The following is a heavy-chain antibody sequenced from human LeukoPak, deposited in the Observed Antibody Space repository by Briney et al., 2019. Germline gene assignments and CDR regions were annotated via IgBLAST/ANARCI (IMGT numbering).Heavy chain of an antibody. J-gene: IGHJ5*02. CDR3: ARGKYYYDSSGYPNWFDP. D-gene: IGHD3-22*01. Sequence: GGSLRLSCAASGFTFDNYRMNWVRQAPGKGLEWVSYISSSGSTIYYADSVKGRFTISRDNAKNSLYLQMNSLRAEDTAVYYCARGKYYYDSSGYPNWFDPWGQGTLVTVSS. CDR2: ISSSGSTI. V-gene: IGHV3-48*04. CDR1: GFTFDNYR.